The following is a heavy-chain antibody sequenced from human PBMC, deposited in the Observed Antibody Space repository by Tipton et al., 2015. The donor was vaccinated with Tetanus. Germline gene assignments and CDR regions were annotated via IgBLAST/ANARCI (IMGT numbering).Heavy chain of an antibody. V-gene: IGHV4-61*01. CDR2: IYYSGST. D-gene: IGHD1-1*01. Sequence: PGLVKPSETLSLSCTVSGGSVSSGSYYWSWIRQPPGKGLEWIGYIYYSGSTNYNPSLKSRVTMSVDTSKKQVSLILGSVTAADTAVYYCVREGNMLERYFDLWGRGTLVTVSS. CDR1: GGSVSSGSYY. CDR3: VREGNMLERYFDL. J-gene: IGHJ2*01.